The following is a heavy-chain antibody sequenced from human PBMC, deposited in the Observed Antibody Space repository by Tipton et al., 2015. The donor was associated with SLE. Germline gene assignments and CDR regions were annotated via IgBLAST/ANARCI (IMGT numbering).Heavy chain of an antibody. D-gene: IGHD6-13*01. CDR1: GGSISSSSYD. Sequence: TLSLTCTVSGGSISSSSYDWGWIRQPPGKGLEWIGSIYYSGSTYYNPSLKSRVTISVDTSKNQFSLKLSSVTAADTAVYYCVRHNWGSSWYSYWGQGTLVTVSS. J-gene: IGHJ4*02. CDR2: IYYSGST. V-gene: IGHV4-39*01. CDR3: VRHNWGSSWYSY.